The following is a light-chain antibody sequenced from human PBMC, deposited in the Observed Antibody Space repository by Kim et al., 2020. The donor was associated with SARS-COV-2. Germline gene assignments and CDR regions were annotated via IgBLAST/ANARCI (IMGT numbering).Light chain of an antibody. J-gene: IGLJ3*02. CDR3: SAWDSSLSAWV. CDR2: RNN. CDR1: SNNVGNQG. Sequence: QAGLTQPPSVSKGLRQTAILTCTGNSNNVGNQGAAWLQQHQGHPPKLLSYRNNNRPSGISERLSASRSGNTASLTITGLQPEDEADYYSSAWDSSLSAWVFGGGTQLTVL. V-gene: IGLV10-54*01.